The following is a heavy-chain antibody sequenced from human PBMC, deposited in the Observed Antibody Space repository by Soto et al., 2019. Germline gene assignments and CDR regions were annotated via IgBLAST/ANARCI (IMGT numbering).Heavy chain of an antibody. CDR1: GFTFSSYA. V-gene: IGHV3-23*01. CDR3: AKDHSSWLQFDY. J-gene: IGHJ4*02. CDR2: ISGSGGST. D-gene: IGHD6-13*01. Sequence: RLSCAASGFTFSSYAMSWVRQAPGKGLEWVSAISGSGGSTYYADSVKGRFTISRDNSKNTLYLQMNSLRAEDTAVYYCAKDHSSWLQFDYWGQGTLVTVSS.